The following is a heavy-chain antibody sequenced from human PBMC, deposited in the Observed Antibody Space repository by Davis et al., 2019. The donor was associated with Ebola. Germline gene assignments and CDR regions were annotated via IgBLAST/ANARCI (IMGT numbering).Heavy chain of an antibody. D-gene: IGHD3-22*01. CDR3: ARDGDSSGYYWGVDY. J-gene: IGHJ4*02. Sequence: ASVKVSCKASGYTFTSYYMHWVRQAHGQGLEWMGIINPSGGSTSYAQKFQGRVTMTRDTSTSTVYMELSSLRSEDTAVYYCARDGDSSGYYWGVDYWGQGTLVTVSS. CDR1: GYTFTSYY. CDR2: INPSGGST. V-gene: IGHV1-46*01.